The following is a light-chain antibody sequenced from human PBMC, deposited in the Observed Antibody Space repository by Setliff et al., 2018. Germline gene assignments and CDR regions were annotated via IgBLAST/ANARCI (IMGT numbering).Light chain of an antibody. CDR2: GAS. CDR3: QQYISSPPT. CDR1: QSVSSSY. Sequence: EIVLTQSPGTLSLSPGERATLSCRASQSVSSSYLAWYQQKPGQAPRLLIYGASSRATGIPDRFNGSGSGTDFTLTISRLEPEDFAVYYCQQYISSPPTFGQGTKVDIK. J-gene: IGKJ1*01. V-gene: IGKV3-20*01.